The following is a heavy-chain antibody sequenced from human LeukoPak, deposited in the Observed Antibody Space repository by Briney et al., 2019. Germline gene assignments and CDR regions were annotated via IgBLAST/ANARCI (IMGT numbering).Heavy chain of an antibody. J-gene: IGHJ4*02. CDR3: ARGLLSHSSSQGDY. CDR1: GGSFSGYY. D-gene: IGHD6-13*01. V-gene: IGHV4-34*01. Sequence: SETLSLTCAVYGGSFSGYYWSWIRQPPGKGLEWIGEINHSGSTNYNPSLKSRATISVDTSKNQFSLKLSSVTAADTAVYYCARGLLSHSSSQGDYWGQGTLVTVSS. CDR2: INHSGST.